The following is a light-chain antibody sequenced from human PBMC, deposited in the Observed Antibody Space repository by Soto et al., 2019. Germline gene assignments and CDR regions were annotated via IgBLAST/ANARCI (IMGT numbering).Light chain of an antibody. V-gene: IGLV1-44*01. CDR2: SNN. Sequence: QSVLTQPPSASGTPGQRVTISCSGSSSNIGSNTVNWYQQLPGTAPKLLIYSNNQRPSGLPDRFSGSKSGTSASLAISGLQSEDEADYYCAAWDDSLNGPGVFGGGTKLTVL. CDR1: SSNIGSNT. CDR3: AAWDDSLNGPGV. J-gene: IGLJ3*02.